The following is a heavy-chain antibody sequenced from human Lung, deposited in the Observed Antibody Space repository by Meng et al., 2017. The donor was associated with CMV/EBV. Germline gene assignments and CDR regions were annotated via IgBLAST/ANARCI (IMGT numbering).Heavy chain of an antibody. D-gene: IGHD2-21*01. J-gene: IGHJ4*02. Sequence: QLRESGPGLVKPSETLSLTCTVSGGSINSYYWSWIRQPPGQGLGWLGYFYYRGNSNYNPSLKSRVTISVDTSKNLFSLNLTSVTAADAALYYCARGSYLAVEGWGLGTLVTVSS. CDR2: FYYRGNS. V-gene: IGHV4-59*01. CDR3: ARGSYLAVEG. CDR1: GGSINSYY.